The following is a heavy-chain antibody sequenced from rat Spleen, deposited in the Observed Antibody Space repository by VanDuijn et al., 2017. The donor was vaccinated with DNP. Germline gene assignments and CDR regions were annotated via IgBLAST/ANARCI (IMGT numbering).Heavy chain of an antibody. J-gene: IGHJ1*01. CDR1: GFTFSDYY. CDR2: IRYDGGST. Sequence: EVQLVESGGGLVQPGRSLKLSCAASGFTFSDYYMAWVRQAPTKGLEWVAYIRYDGGSTYYPDSVKGRFTISRDNAENTVYLQMNSLRSEDTATYYCAILPGYFDFWGPGTMVTVSS. V-gene: IGHV5-20*01. CDR3: AILPGYFDF. D-gene: IGHD1-4*01.